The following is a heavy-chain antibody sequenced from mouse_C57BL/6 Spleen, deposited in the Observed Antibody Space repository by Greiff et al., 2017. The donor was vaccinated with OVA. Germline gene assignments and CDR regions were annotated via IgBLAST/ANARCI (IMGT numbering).Heavy chain of an antibody. V-gene: IGHV2-2*01. CDR1: GFSLTSYG. Sequence: VQLQQSGPGLVQPSQSLSITCTVSGFSLTSYGVHWVRQSPGKGLEWLGVIWSGGSTDYNAAFISRLSISKDNSKSQVFFKMNSLQADDTAIYYCARMDDGYYYYAMDYWGQGTSVTVSS. D-gene: IGHD2-3*01. J-gene: IGHJ4*01. CDR2: IWSGGST. CDR3: ARMDDGYYYYAMDY.